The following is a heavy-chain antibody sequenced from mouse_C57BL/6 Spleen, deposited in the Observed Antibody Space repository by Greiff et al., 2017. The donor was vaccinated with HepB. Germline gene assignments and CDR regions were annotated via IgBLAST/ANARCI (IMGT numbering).Heavy chain of an antibody. J-gene: IGHJ1*03. V-gene: IGHV1-50*01. CDR3: ARRRYYGSSSAGGYWYFDV. Sequence: QVQLQQPGAELVKPGASVKLSCKASGYTFTSYWMQWVKQRPGQGLEWIGEIDPSDSYTNYNQKFKGKATLTVDTSSSTAYMQLSSLTSQDSAVSFCARRRYYGSSSAGGYWYFDVWGTGTTVTVSS. D-gene: IGHD1-1*01. CDR1: GYTFTSYW. CDR2: IDPSDSYT.